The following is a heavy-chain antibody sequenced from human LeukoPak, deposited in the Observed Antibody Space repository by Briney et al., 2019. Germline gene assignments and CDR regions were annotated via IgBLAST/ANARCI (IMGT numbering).Heavy chain of an antibody. J-gene: IGHJ4*02. V-gene: IGHV4-31*03. D-gene: IGHD3-3*02. Sequence: SETLSLTCTVSGGSISSSSSYWTWIRQYPGKGLEWIGYIYYSGSTYYNPSLSSRVTLSLDTSKNQFSLKLSSVTAADTAVYYCARARSSLAEFDYWGQGTLVTVSS. CDR1: GGSISSSSSY. CDR2: IYYSGST. CDR3: ARARSSLAEFDY.